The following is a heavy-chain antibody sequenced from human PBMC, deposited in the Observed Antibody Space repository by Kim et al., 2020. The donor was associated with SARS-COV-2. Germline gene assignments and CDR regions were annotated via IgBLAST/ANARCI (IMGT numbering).Heavy chain of an antibody. Sequence: GGSLRLSCAASGFTFSTYWMHWVRQAPGKGLVWVSRINGDGSSTVYADSVKGRFTISRDNAKNTVYLQMNSLRAEDTALYYCVRAGWGYCSGGRCNSGGYFDNWGQGTLVTVSS. CDR2: INGDGSST. V-gene: IGHV3-74*01. CDR1: GFTFSTYW. D-gene: IGHD2-15*01. CDR3: VRAGWGYCSGGRCNSGGYFDN. J-gene: IGHJ4*02.